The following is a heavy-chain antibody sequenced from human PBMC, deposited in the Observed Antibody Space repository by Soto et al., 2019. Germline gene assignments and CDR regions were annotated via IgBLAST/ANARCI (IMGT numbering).Heavy chain of an antibody. J-gene: IGHJ4*02. V-gene: IGHV3-23*01. D-gene: IGHD3-10*01. CDR2: ISGSGEIT. Sequence: EVHLLESGGGLVQPGGSLRLSCAASGFTFSNYAMNWVRQAPGKGLEWVSTISGSGEITYYADSVKGRFTMSRDNSRNTLYLQLNSLRADDTAVYYCASKLTFGASSDYWGQGTLVTVSS. CDR1: GFTFSNYA. CDR3: ASKLTFGASSDY.